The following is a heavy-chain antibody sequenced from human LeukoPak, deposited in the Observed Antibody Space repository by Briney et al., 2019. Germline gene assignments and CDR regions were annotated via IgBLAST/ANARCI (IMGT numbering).Heavy chain of an antibody. CDR1: GFTFSSYP. CDR3: AKGVWATILTNDAFDI. J-gene: IGHJ3*02. CDR2: INGSGGTT. D-gene: IGHD3-9*01. V-gene: IGHV3-23*01. Sequence: GGSLRLSCAASGFTFSSYPMSWVRQAPGKGLEWVSAINGSGGTTYYADSVKGRFTISRDNSKNTLYLQMNSLRAEDTAVYYCAKGVWATILTNDAFDIWGQGTMVTVSS.